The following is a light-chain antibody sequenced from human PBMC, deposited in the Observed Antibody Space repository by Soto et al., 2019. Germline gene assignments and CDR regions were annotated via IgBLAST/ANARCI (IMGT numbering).Light chain of an antibody. CDR2: DAS. Sequence: DIQMTQSPSTLSASVGDRVTITCRASQSISSWLAWYQQKPGKAPKLLIYDASSLESGVPSRFSGSGSGTEFPLTISSLQPDDFATYYCQQYNSYSRTFGQGTKGEIK. CDR1: QSISSW. V-gene: IGKV1-5*01. J-gene: IGKJ1*01. CDR3: QQYNSYSRT.